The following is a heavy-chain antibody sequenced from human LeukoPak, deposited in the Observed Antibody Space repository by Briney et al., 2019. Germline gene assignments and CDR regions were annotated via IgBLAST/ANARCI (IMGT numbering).Heavy chain of an antibody. CDR1: GFTFSSYE. D-gene: IGHD3-16*01. J-gene: IGHJ6*02. V-gene: IGHV3-48*03. CDR3: AREGSFYAYGMDV. Sequence: GGSLRLSCAASGFTFSSYEMNWVRQAPGKGLEWVSYISSSGSNIYYADSVKGRFTISRDNAKNSLYLQMNSLRAEDTAVYYCAREGSFYAYGMDVWGQGTTVTVSS. CDR2: ISSSGSNI.